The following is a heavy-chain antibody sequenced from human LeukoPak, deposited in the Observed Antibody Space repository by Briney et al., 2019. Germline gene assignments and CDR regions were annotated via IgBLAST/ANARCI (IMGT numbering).Heavy chain of an antibody. CDR2: IYTSGST. D-gene: IGHD1-26*01. V-gene: IGHV4-61*02. J-gene: IGHJ4*02. CDR3: ASLRERSYYARGFDY. CDR1: GGSISSGSYF. Sequence: SETLSLTCTVSGGSISSGSYFWSWIRQPAGTGLEWIGRIYTSGSTNYNPSLKSRVTISVDTSKNQFSLKLSSVTAADTAVYYCASLRERSYYARGFDYWGQGTLVTVSS.